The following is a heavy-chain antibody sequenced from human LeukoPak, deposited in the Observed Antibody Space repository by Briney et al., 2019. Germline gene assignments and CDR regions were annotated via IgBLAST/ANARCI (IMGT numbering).Heavy chain of an antibody. J-gene: IGHJ5*02. Sequence: NSSETLSLTCTVSGGSISSGSYYWSWIRQPAGKGLEWIGRIYTSGSTNYNPSLKSRVTISVDTAKNQFSLKLSSVTAADTAVHYCARWGYSGYDLSLSWFDPWGQGTLVTVSS. CDR3: ARWGYSGYDLSLSWFDP. D-gene: IGHD5-12*01. V-gene: IGHV4-61*02. CDR2: IYTSGST. CDR1: GGSISSGSYY.